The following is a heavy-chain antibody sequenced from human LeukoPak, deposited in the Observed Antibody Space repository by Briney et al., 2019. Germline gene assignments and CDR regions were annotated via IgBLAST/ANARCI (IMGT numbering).Heavy chain of an antibody. D-gene: IGHD3-16*01. CDR2: INHSGST. CDR1: GGSFSGYC. Sequence: SETLSLTCAVYGGSFSGYCWSWIRQPPGKGLEWIGEINHSGSTNYNPSLKSRVTISVDTSKNQFSLKLSSVTAADTAVYYCARGLAKGVDYWGQGTLVTVSS. J-gene: IGHJ4*02. CDR3: ARGLAKGVDY. V-gene: IGHV4-34*01.